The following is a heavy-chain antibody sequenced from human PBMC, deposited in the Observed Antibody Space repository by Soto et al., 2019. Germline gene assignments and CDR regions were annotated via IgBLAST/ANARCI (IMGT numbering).Heavy chain of an antibody. V-gene: IGHV4-59*08. D-gene: IGHD3-3*01. CDR3: ARKRRSGYYLDGSYFDY. CDR2: IYYICST. Sequence: SETLSLTCTVSGGAIRSYYWSWVRQPPVNGLEFIGHIYYICSTNYNPSLKSRFTISLYTSKNHFSLKLISFTAAYTSVYYCARKRRSGYYLDGSYFDYWRQGTLVT. J-gene: IGHJ4*02. CDR1: GGAIRSYY.